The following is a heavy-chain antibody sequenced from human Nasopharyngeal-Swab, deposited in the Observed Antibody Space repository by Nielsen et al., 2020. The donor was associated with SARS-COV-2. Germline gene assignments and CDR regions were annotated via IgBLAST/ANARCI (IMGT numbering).Heavy chain of an antibody. V-gene: IGHV3-21*01. CDR2: ISSSSSYI. D-gene: IGHD3-3*01. Sequence: GGSLRLSCAASGFTFNNYNFNWVRQAPGKGLEWVSPISSSSSYIYYADSVKGRFTISRDNAKNSLYLQMNSLRAEDTAVYYCARDGLDYDFWSAYFMDVWGQGTTVTVPS. J-gene: IGHJ6*02. CDR3: ARDGLDYDFWSAYFMDV. CDR1: GFTFNNYN.